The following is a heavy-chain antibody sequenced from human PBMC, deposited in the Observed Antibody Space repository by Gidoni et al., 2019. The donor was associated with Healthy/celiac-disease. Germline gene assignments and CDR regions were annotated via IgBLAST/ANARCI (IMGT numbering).Heavy chain of an antibody. CDR2: ISYDGSNK. Sequence: QVQLVESGGGVVQPGRSLSISCSASGFTFSSYGMPWVRQAPGKGLEWVAVISYDGSNKYYADSVKGRFTISRDNSKNTLYLQMNSLRAEDTAVYYCAKGVPYYYDSSGYHLGPDYWGQGTLVTVSS. V-gene: IGHV3-30*18. J-gene: IGHJ4*02. CDR3: AKGVPYYYDSSGYHLGPDY. CDR1: GFTFSSYG. D-gene: IGHD3-22*01.